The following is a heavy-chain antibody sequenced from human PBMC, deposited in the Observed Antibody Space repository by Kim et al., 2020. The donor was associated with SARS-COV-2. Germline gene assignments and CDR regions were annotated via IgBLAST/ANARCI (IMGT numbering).Heavy chain of an antibody. CDR3: ARGTPLYY. J-gene: IGHJ4*02. V-gene: IGHV4-31*02. Sequence: SGGTQYNPALKSRVSISADTSKNQFSLQLNSVTAADTAVYYCARGTPLYYWGQGTLVTVSS. CDR2: SGGT.